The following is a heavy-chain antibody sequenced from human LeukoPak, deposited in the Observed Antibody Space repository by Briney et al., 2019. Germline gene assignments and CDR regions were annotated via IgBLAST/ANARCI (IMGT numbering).Heavy chain of an antibody. V-gene: IGHV3-23*01. CDR1: GFTFSSYG. J-gene: IGHJ6*03. D-gene: IGHD3-22*01. CDR3: AKALPYYYDSSGYYYMDV. CDR2: ISGSGGST. Sequence: GGSLRLSCAASGFTFSSYGMSWVRQAPGKGLEWVSAISGSGGSTYYADSVKGRFTISRDNSKNTLYLQMNSLRAEDTAVYYCAKALPYYYDSSGYYYMDVWGKGTTVTISS.